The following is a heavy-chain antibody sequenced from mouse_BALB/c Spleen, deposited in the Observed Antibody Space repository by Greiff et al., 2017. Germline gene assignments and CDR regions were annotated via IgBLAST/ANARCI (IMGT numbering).Heavy chain of an antibody. J-gene: IGHJ4*01. V-gene: IGHV7-3*02. CDR3: ARVSGYAMDY. CDR1: GFTFTDYY. CDR2: IRNKANGYTT. Sequence: DVLLVESGGGLVQPGGSLRLSCATSGFTFTDYYMSWVRQPPGKALEWLGFIRNKANGYTTEYSASVKGRFTISRDKSQSIIYLQMHTLGAEDSATYYCARVSGYAMDYWGQGTSVTVSS. D-gene: IGHD3-1*01.